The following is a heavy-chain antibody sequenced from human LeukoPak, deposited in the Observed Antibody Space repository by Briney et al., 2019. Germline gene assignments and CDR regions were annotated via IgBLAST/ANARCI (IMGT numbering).Heavy chain of an antibody. CDR2: ISGYNGKT. V-gene: IGHV1-18*01. Sequence: ASVKVSCTASGYTLNTYGVSWVRQAPGQGLEWMGWISGYNGKTDFAQKLQGRLTMTTDASTNTAYMELRSLTSDDTAVYYCARDRDSIAVAGSPRYFDYWGQGTLVTVSS. D-gene: IGHD6-19*01. CDR3: ARDRDSIAVAGSPRYFDY. CDR1: GYTLNTYG. J-gene: IGHJ4*02.